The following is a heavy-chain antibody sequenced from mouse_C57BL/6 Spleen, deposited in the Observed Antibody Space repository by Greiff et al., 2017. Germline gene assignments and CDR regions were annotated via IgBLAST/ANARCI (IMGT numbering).Heavy chain of an antibody. Sequence: QVQLQQPGAELVKPGASVKMSCKASGYTFTSHWITWVKQRPGQGLEWIGDTYPGSGSTNYNEKFKRKATLTVDTSSSTAYMQLSSLTSEDSAVYYCARYDCEAWFAYWGQGTLVTVSA. V-gene: IGHV1-55*01. J-gene: IGHJ3*01. CDR1: GYTFTSHW. CDR3: ARYDCEAWFAY. CDR2: TYPGSGST. D-gene: IGHD2-4*01.